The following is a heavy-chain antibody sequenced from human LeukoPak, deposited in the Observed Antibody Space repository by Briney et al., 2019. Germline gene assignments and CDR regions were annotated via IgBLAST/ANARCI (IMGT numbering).Heavy chain of an antibody. D-gene: IGHD2-8*01. V-gene: IGHV3-23*01. CDR1: GFIFSSSA. J-gene: IGHJ4*02. CDR2: ISNNGGYT. Sequence: QPGGSLRLSCAASGFIFSSSAMSWVRQAPGKGLEWVSAISNNGGYTYYADSVQGRFTISRDNSKNTPYLQMNSLRAEDTAVYYCAKGQTNAISYYFDYWGQGTLVTVSS. CDR3: AKGQTNAISYYFDY.